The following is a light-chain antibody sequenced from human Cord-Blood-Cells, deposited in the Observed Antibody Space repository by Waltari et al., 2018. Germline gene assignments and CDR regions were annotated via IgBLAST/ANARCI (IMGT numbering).Light chain of an antibody. J-gene: IGLJ3*02. CDR1: SRDVGGYNY. CDR2: DVS. Sequence: QSALTQPRSVSGSPGQSVTISCTGTSRDVGGYNYVSWYQQHPGNAPKLMIYDVSKRPSGVPDRFSGSKSGNTASLTISGLQAEDEADYYCCSYAGSYTLVFGGGTKLTVL. CDR3: CSYAGSYTLV. V-gene: IGLV2-11*01.